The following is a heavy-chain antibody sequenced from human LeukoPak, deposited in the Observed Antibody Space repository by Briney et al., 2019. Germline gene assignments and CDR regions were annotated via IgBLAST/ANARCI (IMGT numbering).Heavy chain of an antibody. J-gene: IGHJ4*02. CDR3: ARGTGYYDSSGSDLDH. D-gene: IGHD3-22*01. V-gene: IGHV4-34*01. Sequence: SETLSLTCAVYGGSFSGYYWSWIRQPPGKGLEWIGEINHSGSTNYNPSLKSRVTISVDTSKNQFSLKLSSVTAADTAVYYCARGTGYYDSSGSDLDHWGQGTLVTVSS. CDR1: GGSFSGYY. CDR2: INHSGST.